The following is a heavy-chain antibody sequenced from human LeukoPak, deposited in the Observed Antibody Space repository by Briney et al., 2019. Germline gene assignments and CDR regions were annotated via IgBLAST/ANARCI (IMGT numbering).Heavy chain of an antibody. Sequence: SETLSLTCTVSGGSISSYYWSWIRQPPGKGLEWIGEIYHSGSTNYNPSLKSRVTISVDKSKNQFSLKLSSVTAADTAVYYCARHQQLVRVPSYYGMDVWGQGTTVTVSS. V-gene: IGHV4-59*08. CDR1: GGSISSYY. CDR3: ARHQQLVRVPSYYGMDV. CDR2: IYHSGST. J-gene: IGHJ6*02. D-gene: IGHD6-13*01.